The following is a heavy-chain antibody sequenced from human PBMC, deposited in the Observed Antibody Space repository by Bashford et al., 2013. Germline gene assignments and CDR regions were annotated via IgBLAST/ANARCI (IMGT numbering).Heavy chain of an antibody. Sequence: GSLRLSCAASGFTFSSYGMHWVRQAPGKGLEWVAVISYDGSNKYYADSVKGRFTISRDNSKNTLYLQMNSLRAEDTAVYYCARGTTIFGVVTHFDYWGQGTLVTVSS. J-gene: IGHJ4*02. V-gene: IGHV3-30*03. CDR3: ARGTTIFGVVTHFDY. CDR1: GFTFSSYG. CDR2: ISYDGSNK. D-gene: IGHD3-3*01.